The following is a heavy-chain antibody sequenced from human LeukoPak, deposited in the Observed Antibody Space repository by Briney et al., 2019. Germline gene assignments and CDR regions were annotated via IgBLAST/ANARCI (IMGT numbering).Heavy chain of an antibody. Sequence: GGSLRLSCAASGFTFSSYWMSWVRQAPGKGLEWVSYISSSGSTIYYADSVKGRFTISRDNAKNSLYLQMNSLRAEDTAVYYCALYITGTTPRGGYFDYWGQGTLVTVSS. CDR3: ALYITGTTPRGGYFDY. CDR2: ISSSGSTI. V-gene: IGHV3-48*04. J-gene: IGHJ4*02. CDR1: GFTFSSYW. D-gene: IGHD1-20*01.